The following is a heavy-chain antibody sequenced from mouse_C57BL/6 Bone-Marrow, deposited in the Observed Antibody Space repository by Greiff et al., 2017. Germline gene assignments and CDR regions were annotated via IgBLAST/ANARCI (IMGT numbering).Heavy chain of an antibody. CDR2: IHPNSGST. Sequence: QVQLQQSGAELVKPGASVKLSCKASGYTFTSYWMHWVKQRPGQGLEWIGMIHPNSGSTNYNEKFKSKATLTVDKSSSTAYMQLSSLTSEDSAVYYCARSQTAQIAYWGQGTLVTVSA. V-gene: IGHV1-64*01. CDR3: ARSQTAQIAY. CDR1: GYTFTSYW. D-gene: IGHD3-2*02. J-gene: IGHJ3*01.